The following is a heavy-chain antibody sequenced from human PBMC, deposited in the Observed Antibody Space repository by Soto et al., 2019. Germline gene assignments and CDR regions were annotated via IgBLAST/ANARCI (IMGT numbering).Heavy chain of an antibody. CDR3: ARAGGSGISAFDI. J-gene: IGHJ3*02. Sequence: SETLSLTCAVYGGSFSGYYWSWIRQPPGKGLEWIGEINHRGSTYYNPSLKSRVTISVDRSKNQFSLKLSSVTAADTAVYYCARAGGSGISAFDIWGQGTMVTVSS. D-gene: IGHD2-15*01. CDR1: GGSFSGYY. V-gene: IGHV4-34*01. CDR2: INHRGST.